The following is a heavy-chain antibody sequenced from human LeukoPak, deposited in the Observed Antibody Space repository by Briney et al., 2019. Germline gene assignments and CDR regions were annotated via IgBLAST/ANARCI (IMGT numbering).Heavy chain of an antibody. CDR3: ARDGWFGDYNWFDP. V-gene: IGHV3-48*01. D-gene: IGHD3-10*01. Sequence: GGSLRLSCAASGFTFSSYSMNWVRQAPGKGLERISYISSAINTIYYADSVKGRFTISRDNAKNSVYLQMNSLRAEDTAMYYCARDGWFGDYNWFDPWGQGTLVTVSS. CDR2: ISSAINTI. J-gene: IGHJ5*02. CDR1: GFTFSSYS.